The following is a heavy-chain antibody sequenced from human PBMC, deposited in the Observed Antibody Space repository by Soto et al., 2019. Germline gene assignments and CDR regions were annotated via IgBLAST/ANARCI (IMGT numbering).Heavy chain of an antibody. CDR3: ARVTEDIVVRP. V-gene: IGHV4-31*03. J-gene: IGHJ5*02. CDR2: IYYSGST. CDR1: GGSISSGGYY. D-gene: IGHD2-2*01. Sequence: SETLSLTCTVSGGSISSGGYYWSWIRQHPGKGLEWIGYIYYSGSTYYNPSLKSRVTISVDTSKNQLSLKLSSVTAADTAVYYCARVTEDIVVRPWGQGTLVTVSS.